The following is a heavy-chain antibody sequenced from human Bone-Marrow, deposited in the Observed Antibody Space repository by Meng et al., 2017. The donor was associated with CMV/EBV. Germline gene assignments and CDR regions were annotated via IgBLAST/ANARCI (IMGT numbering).Heavy chain of an antibody. Sequence: GESLKISCAPSGLSFNSQWMTWVRQAPGKGLQWVANINQDGSKTYYVDSVKGRFTISRDNSKTSLYLQVDSLRVEDTAMYYCARGGRTSSAYFRDWGQGTLVTVYS. V-gene: IGHV3-7*01. D-gene: IGHD6-6*01. CDR3: ARGGRTSSAYFRD. CDR2: INQDGSKT. CDR1: GLSFNSQW. J-gene: IGHJ4*02.